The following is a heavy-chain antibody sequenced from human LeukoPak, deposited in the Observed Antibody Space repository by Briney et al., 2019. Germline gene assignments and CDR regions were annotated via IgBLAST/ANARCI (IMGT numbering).Heavy chain of an antibody. CDR1: GYTFTSYG. CDR2: ISAYNGNT. V-gene: IGHV1-18*01. CDR3: AREGSAVVVAAFDY. D-gene: IGHD2-15*01. J-gene: IGHJ4*02. Sequence: RASVKVSCKASGYTFTSYGISWVRQAPGQGLEWMGWISAYNGNTNYAQKLQGRVTMTTDTSTSTAYMELRSLRSDDTAVYYCAREGSAVVVAAFDYWGQGTLVTVSS.